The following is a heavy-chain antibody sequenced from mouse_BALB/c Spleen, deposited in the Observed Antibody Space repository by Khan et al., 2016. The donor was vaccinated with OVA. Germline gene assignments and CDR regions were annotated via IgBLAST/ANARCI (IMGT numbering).Heavy chain of an antibody. CDR1: GYSFTGYF. D-gene: IGHD1-1*01. V-gene: IGHV1-20*02. CDR2: INPHIGET. CDR3: ARIYGSDFDY. J-gene: IGHJ2*01. Sequence: VQLKESGPELVKPGASVKISCKASGYSFTGYFMNWVMQSHGKSLEWIGRINPHIGETFYNQKFKGKATLTVDESSSTAHMELRSLASEESAVYYCARIYGSDFDYWGQGTTLTVSS.